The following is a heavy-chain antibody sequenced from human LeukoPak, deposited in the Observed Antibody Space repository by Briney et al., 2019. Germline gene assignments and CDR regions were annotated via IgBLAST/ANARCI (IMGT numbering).Heavy chain of an antibody. CDR3: AKGLGFLPQFDY. J-gene: IGHJ4*02. D-gene: IGHD7-27*01. Sequence: GGSLRLSCAVSGSTFHTEAMTWVRQGPGKGLEWVSTISDRGDTTYYTDSVKGRFTISRDNSKNTVYLQMNSLRAEDTALYYCAKGLGFLPQFDYWGQGTLVAVSS. CDR2: ISDRGDTT. V-gene: IGHV3-23*01. CDR1: GSTFHTEA.